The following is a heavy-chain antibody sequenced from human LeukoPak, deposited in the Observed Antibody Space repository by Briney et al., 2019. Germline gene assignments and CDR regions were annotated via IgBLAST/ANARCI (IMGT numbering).Heavy chain of an antibody. CDR1: GFTFSNYA. CDR2: ISGSGGST. D-gene: IGHD7-27*01. V-gene: IGHV3-23*01. CDR3: AKVSSNWAYFDY. Sequence: GGSLRLSCAASGFTFSNYAMNWVRQAPGKGLEWVSAISGSGGSTYYADSVKGRFTISRDNSKNTLYLQMNSLRAEDTAVYYCAKVSSNWAYFDYWGQGTLVTVSS. J-gene: IGHJ4*02.